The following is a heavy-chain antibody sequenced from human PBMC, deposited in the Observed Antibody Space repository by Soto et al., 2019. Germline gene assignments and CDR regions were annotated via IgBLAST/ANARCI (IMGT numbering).Heavy chain of an antibody. CDR1: GSIFSGDG. Sequence: QEHLVESGGGVVQPGRSLRLSCAASGSIFSGDGMHWVRQTPGKGLEWVAVIWYDGSNKYYADSVKGRFTISRDNSKNMLYLQMDSLRAEDTAIYYCARDGIGGTAVRGFCDYWGQGTLVTVSS. CDR3: ARDGIGGTAVRGFCDY. D-gene: IGHD1-7*01. V-gene: IGHV3-33*01. J-gene: IGHJ4*02. CDR2: IWYDGSNK.